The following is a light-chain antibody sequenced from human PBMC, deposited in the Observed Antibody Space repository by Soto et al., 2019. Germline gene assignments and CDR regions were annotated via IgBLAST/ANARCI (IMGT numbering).Light chain of an antibody. CDR3: QQYNSWPLT. CDR2: DIF. V-gene: IGKV3D-15*01. CDR1: QTVTSGY. J-gene: IGKJ4*01. Sequence: EIVLTQSPDTLSLSPGERATLSCRASQTVTSGYLAWYQQKPGQAPRLVIYDIFTRATGVPTRISGSGSGTEFTLTISSLQSEDFAVYYCQQYNSWPLTFGGGTKVDIK.